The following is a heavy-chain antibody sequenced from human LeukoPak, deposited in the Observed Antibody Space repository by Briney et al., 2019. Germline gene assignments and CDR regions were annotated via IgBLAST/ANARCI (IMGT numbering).Heavy chain of an antibody. J-gene: IGHJ4*02. D-gene: IGHD3-10*01. Sequence: GGSLRLSCAASGFTFSSYSMNWVRQAPGKGLEWVSSISSSSSYIYYADSVKGRFTISRDNSKNTLYLQMNSLRAEDTAVYYCARDLTVRDTYFDYWGQGTLVTVSS. V-gene: IGHV3-21*01. CDR2: ISSSSSYI. CDR3: ARDLTVRDTYFDY. CDR1: GFTFSSYS.